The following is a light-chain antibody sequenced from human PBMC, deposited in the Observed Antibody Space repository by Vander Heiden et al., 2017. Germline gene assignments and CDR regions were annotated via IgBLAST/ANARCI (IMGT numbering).Light chain of an antibody. CDR2: GKN. CDR1: SLRSYY. CDR3: NSRDSSGNVFVV. Sequence: SSELTQDPAVSVALGQPVRITCQGDSLRSYYASWYQQKPGQAPVLVIYGKNSRPSGIPDRFSGSSSGNTASLTITGVQAEDEADYYCNSRDSSGNVFVVFGGGTKLTV. V-gene: IGLV3-19*01. J-gene: IGLJ2*01.